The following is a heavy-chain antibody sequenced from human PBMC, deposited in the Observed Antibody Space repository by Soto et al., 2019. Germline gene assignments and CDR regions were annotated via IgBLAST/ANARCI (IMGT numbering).Heavy chain of an antibody. V-gene: IGHV1-8*01. CDR3: ARMATFGSLNWFDP. CDR2: MNPGSGDT. D-gene: IGHD3-16*01. Sequence: ASVKVSCKASGYSFTNNDVPWVRQATGQGREWMGWMNPGSGDTGYAQKFQGRVTMTRDISIATAYMELSSLRSDDTAIYYCARMATFGSLNWFDPWGQGXLVTVYS. J-gene: IGHJ5*02. CDR1: GYSFTNND.